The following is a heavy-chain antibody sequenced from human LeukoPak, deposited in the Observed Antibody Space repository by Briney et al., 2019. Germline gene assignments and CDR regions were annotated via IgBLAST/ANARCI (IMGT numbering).Heavy chain of an antibody. Sequence: SVKVSCKASGFTFTSSAMQGVRQARGQRLEWIGWIVVGSGNTNYAQKFKERVTITRDMSTSTAYMELSSLRSEDTAVYYCAADSSSGWYFDYWGQGTLVTVSS. CDR1: GFTFTSSA. V-gene: IGHV1-58*02. CDR2: IVVGSGNT. J-gene: IGHJ4*02. D-gene: IGHD6-19*01. CDR3: AADSSSGWYFDY.